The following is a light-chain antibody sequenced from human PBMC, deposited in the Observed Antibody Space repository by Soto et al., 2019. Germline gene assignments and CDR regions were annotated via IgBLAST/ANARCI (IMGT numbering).Light chain of an antibody. Sequence: DIHMTQSPSSVSASVGDRFIITCRASQDISRWLGWYQQKPGKAPNLLIYGASNLPSGVPSRFSGGGSATDFTLTISNLQPEDFATYYCQQSKTFPPSFGGGTKVAIK. V-gene: IGKV1-12*01. CDR1: QDISRW. CDR2: GAS. J-gene: IGKJ4*01. CDR3: QQSKTFPPS.